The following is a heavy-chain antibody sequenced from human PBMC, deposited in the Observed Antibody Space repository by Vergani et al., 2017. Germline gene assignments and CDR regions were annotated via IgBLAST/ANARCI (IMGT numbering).Heavy chain of an antibody. CDR3: AMGETRTDWFDP. Sequence: VQLQESGPGLVKPSQTLSLTCTVSGGYINSHNYYWTWIRQTAERRLEWMGRVYPGGTTNYNPSLNGRVTIFVDKSKNLLSLRLNSVTAADTAVYYCAMGETRTDWFDPWGQGTLVTVSS. V-gene: IGHV4-61*02. J-gene: IGHJ5*02. CDR1: GGYINSHNYY. D-gene: IGHD1-26*01. CDR2: VYPGGTT.